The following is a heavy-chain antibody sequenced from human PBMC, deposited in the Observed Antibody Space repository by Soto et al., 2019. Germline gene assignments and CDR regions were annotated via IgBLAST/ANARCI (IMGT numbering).Heavy chain of an antibody. J-gene: IGHJ6*01. Sequence: GGSLRLSCAASGFTFSSYAMSWVRQAPGKGLEWVSAISGSGGSTYYADSVKGRFNISRDNSKNTLYLQMNSLRAEETAVYYCAKGGDRIEDSLYGMDVWRPGTKLTV. V-gene: IGHV3-23*01. D-gene: IGHD7-27*01. CDR1: GFTFSSYA. CDR3: AKGGDRIEDSLYGMDV. CDR2: ISGSGGST.